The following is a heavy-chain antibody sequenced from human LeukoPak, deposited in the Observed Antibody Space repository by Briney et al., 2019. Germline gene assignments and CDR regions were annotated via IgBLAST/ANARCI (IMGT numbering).Heavy chain of an antibody. D-gene: IGHD6-6*01. J-gene: IGHJ4*02. CDR3: ARRGTIAAADY. Sequence: GRSLRLSCTGSGFTFGDYAMSWVRQAPGKGLEWVGFIRSKAYGGTIEYAASVKDRFTISRDDSKSIAYLQMNSLNTEDTGVYYCARRGTIAAADYWGQGTLVTVSS. CDR1: GFTFGDYA. V-gene: IGHV3-49*04. CDR2: IRSKAYGGTI.